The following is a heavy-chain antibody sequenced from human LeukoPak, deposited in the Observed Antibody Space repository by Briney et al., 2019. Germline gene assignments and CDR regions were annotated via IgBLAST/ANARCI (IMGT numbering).Heavy chain of an antibody. CDR2: IYYSGST. Sequence: PSETLSLTCTVSGGSISSYYWSWIRQPPGKGLEWIGYIYYSGSTNYNPSLKSRVTISVDTSKNQLSLKLSSVTAADTAVYYCAREAAIAGDEDAFDIWGQGTMVTVSS. V-gene: IGHV4-59*01. CDR1: GGSISSYY. J-gene: IGHJ3*02. CDR3: AREAAIAGDEDAFDI. D-gene: IGHD6-13*01.